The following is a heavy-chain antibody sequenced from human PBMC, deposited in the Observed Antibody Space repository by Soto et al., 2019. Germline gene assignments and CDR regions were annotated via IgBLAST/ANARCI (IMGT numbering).Heavy chain of an antibody. D-gene: IGHD2-15*01. V-gene: IGHV5-51*01. CDR1: GYSFSNYW. CDR2: IFPADSDT. J-gene: IGHJ4*02. CDR3: ASSVVVPSTMNYLDY. Sequence: GESLKISCKGSGYSFSNYWIAWVRQMPGKGLEWMVIIFPADSDTKYSPSFQGQVTISADKSISTAYLQWSSLKPSDTAMYYCASSVVVPSTMNYLDYWGQGSLVTVSS.